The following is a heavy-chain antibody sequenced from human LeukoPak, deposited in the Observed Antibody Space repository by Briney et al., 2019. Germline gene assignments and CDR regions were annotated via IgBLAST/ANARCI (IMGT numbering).Heavy chain of an antibody. CDR2: TYYSGST. V-gene: IGHV4-31*03. CDR1: GGSISSGGYY. J-gene: IGHJ4*02. Sequence: SQTLSLTCTVSGGSISSGGYYWSWIRQHPGKGLEWIGYTYYSGSTYYNPSLKSRVTISVDTSKNQFSLKLSSVTAADTAVYYCARGYLNPFMSIFDYWGQGTLVTVSS. D-gene: IGHD6-6*01. CDR3: ARGYLNPFMSIFDY.